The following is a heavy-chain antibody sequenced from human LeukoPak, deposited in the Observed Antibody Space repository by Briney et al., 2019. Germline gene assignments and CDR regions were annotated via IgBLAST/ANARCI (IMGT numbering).Heavy chain of an antibody. V-gene: IGHV4-30-4*01. D-gene: IGHD2-2*01. Sequence: SQTLSLTCTVSGGSISSGDYYWRWIRQPPGKGLEWIGYIYYSGSTYYNPSLKSRVTISVDTSKNQFSLKLSSVTAADTAVYYCARDQCSSTSCQLQNWFDPWGQGTLVTVSS. J-gene: IGHJ5*02. CDR3: ARDQCSSTSCQLQNWFDP. CDR2: IYYSGST. CDR1: GGSISSGDYY.